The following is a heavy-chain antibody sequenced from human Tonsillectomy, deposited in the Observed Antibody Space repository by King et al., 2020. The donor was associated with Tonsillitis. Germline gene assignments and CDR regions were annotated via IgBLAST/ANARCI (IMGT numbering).Heavy chain of an antibody. Sequence: QLQESGPGLVKPSETLSLTCTVSGGSINSYYWSWIRQPPGEGLEWIGYIYYSGSTNYNPSRKSRVSISVDTAKNQFSLNLTSVTAADTAVYYCARRGSGWSHFDYWGQGTLVTVSS. CDR2: IYYSGST. CDR3: ARRGSGWSHFDY. D-gene: IGHD6-13*01. J-gene: IGHJ4*02. CDR1: GGSINSYY. V-gene: IGHV4-59*01.